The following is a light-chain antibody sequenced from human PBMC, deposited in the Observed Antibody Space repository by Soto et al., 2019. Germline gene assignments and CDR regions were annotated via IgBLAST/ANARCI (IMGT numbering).Light chain of an antibody. CDR1: QSVLYRSNKMTY. CDR2: WAS. V-gene: IGKV4-1*01. J-gene: IGKJ4*01. Sequence: DIVMTQSPDSLAVSLGERATINCKSSQSVLYRSNKMTYLAWYQQRPGQPPKLLIYWASIRGSGVPDRLSGSGFGTDFTLTISSLQTEDVAVYYCQQYFSYPLTFGGGTKVDI. CDR3: QQYFSYPLT.